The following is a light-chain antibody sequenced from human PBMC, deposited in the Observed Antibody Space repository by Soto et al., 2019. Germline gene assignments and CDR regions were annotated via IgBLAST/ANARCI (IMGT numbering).Light chain of an antibody. V-gene: IGLV2-23*01. CDR1: SSDVGSYNL. J-gene: IGLJ2*01. CDR3: CSDAGSSTSVV. Sequence: QSVLTQPASVSGSPGQSITISCTGTSSDVGSYNLVSWYQQHPGKAPKLMIYEGSKRPSGVSNRFSGSKSGNTASLTISGLQAEDEADYYRCSDAGSSTSVVFGGGTKLTVL. CDR2: EGS.